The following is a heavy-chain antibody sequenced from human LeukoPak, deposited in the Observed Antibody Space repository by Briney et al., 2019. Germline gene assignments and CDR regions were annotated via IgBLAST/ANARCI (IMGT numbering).Heavy chain of an antibody. CDR2: IYDRGNT. Sequence: SETLSLTCTVSGSSICSYFWSWIRQPPGKAVEWIGYIYDRGNTNYNPSLRGRVTISVDTSKNQFSLTLTSVTAADTAMYYCARAGKGAAGLDYWGRGTLVTVSS. CDR3: ARAGKGAAGLDY. V-gene: IGHV4-59*01. D-gene: IGHD6-13*01. J-gene: IGHJ4*02. CDR1: GSSICSYF.